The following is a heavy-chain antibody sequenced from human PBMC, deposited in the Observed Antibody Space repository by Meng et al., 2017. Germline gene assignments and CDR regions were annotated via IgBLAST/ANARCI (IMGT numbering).Heavy chain of an antibody. CDR2: AYYRSKWYH. J-gene: IGHJ4*02. D-gene: IGHD1-26*01. CDR3: ARGSYSFDS. Sequence: QIQLQSAGPGLGKPTPTLSISCAISGDSGSSNSAAWNWIRQSPSRGLEWLGRAYYRSKWYHDYAESVKSRISIDPDTSKNQFSLQLRSVTPEDSAVYYCARGSYSFDSWGQRTLVTVSS. V-gene: IGHV6-1*01. CDR1: GDSGSSNSAA.